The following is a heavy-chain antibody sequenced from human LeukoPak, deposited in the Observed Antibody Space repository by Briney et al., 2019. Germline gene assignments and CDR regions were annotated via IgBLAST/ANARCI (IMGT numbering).Heavy chain of an antibody. J-gene: IGHJ2*01. CDR1: GGSFSGYY. D-gene: IGHD2-15*01. V-gene: IGHV4-34*01. CDR2: INHSGST. CDR3: ARTRLGISYFDL. Sequence: SETLSLTCAVYGGSFSGYYWSWIRQPPGKGLEWIGEINHSGSTNYNPSLKSRVTISVDTSKNQFSLKLSSVTAADTAVYYCARTRLGISYFDLWGRGTLVTVSS.